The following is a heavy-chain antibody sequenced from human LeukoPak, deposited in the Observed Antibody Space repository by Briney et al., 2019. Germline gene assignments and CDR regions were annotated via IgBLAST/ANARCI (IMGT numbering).Heavy chain of an antibody. CDR1: GFTFDDYA. CDR3: AKDAALRYFDWAYFDY. V-gene: IGHV3-9*01. J-gene: IGHJ4*02. CDR2: ISWNSGSI. D-gene: IGHD3-9*01. Sequence: GGSLRLSCAASGFTFDDYAMHWVRQAPGKGLEWVSGISWNSGSIGYADSVKGRFTISRDNAKNFLYLQMNSLRAEDTALYYCAKDAALRYFDWAYFDYWGQGTLVTVSS.